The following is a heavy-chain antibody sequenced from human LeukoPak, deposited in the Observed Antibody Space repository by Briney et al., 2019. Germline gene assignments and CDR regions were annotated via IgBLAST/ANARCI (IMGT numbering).Heavy chain of an antibody. CDR3: AKGGYYYDSSGYYYEDY. V-gene: IGHV3-23*01. D-gene: IGHD3-22*01. CDR2: ISGSGGST. CDR1: GFTFNSYS. J-gene: IGHJ4*02. Sequence: GGSLRLSCAASGFTFNSYSMNWVRQAPGKGLEWVSAISGSGGSTYYADSVKGRFTISRDNSKNTLYLQMISLRAEDTAVYYCAKGGYYYDSSGYYYEDYWGQGTLVTVSS.